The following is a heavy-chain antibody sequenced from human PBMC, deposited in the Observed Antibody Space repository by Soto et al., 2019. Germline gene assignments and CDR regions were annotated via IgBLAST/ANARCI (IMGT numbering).Heavy chain of an antibody. CDR1: GGIFSTYA. Sequence: QVQLVQSGAEVKKPGSSVKVSCKASGGIFSTYAISWLRQAPGQGLEWMGGIIPIFGTPNYAQRFQGRVTITADESTSTAYMELGSVRSEDTDVYYCASGLDDDSSGIYYNRIDFWRQVKVVTVSS. CDR2: IIPIFGTP. J-gene: IGHJ4*02. D-gene: IGHD3-10*01. V-gene: IGHV1-69*01. CDR3: ASGLDDDSSGIYYNRIDF.